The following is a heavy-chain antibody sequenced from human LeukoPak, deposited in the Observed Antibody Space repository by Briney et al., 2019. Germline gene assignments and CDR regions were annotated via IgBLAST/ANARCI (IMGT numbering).Heavy chain of an antibody. D-gene: IGHD3-16*02. CDR3: ARVMGASWFFYLDV. CDR1: GDSISNNW. J-gene: IGHJ6*03. V-gene: IGHV4-4*02. CDR2: IFHRGMP. Sequence: PSETLSLTCAVSGDSISNNWWSWVRQSPGMRLEWIGQIFHRGMPNYNPSLKSRVTMSIDKSNSQLSLKMNSVTAADTAVYYCARVMGASWFFYLDVWGKGTTVTVSS.